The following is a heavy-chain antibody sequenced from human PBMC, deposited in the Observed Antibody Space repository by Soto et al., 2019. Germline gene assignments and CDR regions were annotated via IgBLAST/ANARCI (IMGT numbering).Heavy chain of an antibody. J-gene: IGHJ4*02. CDR2: ISYDGRDS. V-gene: IGHV3-30*04. Sequence: SLRLSCAVSGFTFTAFAIHWVRQAPGKGLEWVAVISYDGRDSHYADSVKGRLTISRDNSKNTVFLQINSLTTEDTAVYYCAKDRYFDSYHFDYWGQGTRVTVSS. CDR3: AKDRYFDSYHFDY. CDR1: GFTFTAFA. D-gene: IGHD3-9*01.